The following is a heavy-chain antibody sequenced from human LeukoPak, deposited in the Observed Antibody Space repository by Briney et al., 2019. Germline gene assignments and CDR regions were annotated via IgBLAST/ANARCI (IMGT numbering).Heavy chain of an antibody. CDR1: GGSNNSSSYY. CDR3: ARHRSKWLQSSFDY. J-gene: IGHJ4*02. V-gene: IGHV4-39*01. Sequence: SSETLSLTCTVSGGSNNSSSYYWGWIRQPPGKGLEWIGSIFYSGNTYDNPSLKSRVTISVDTSKNQFSLKLNSVTAADTAVYYCARHRSKWLQSSFDYWGQGTLVTVSS. D-gene: IGHD5-24*01. CDR2: IFYSGNT.